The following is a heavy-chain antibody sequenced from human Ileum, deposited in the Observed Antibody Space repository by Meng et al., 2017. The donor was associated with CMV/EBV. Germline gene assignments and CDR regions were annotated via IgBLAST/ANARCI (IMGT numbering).Heavy chain of an antibody. D-gene: IGHD2-15*01. Sequence: QVQLQESGPGLAKPPQSPSLTVTVSGGSITCGNYYWSWSRQPPGRGLEWIGYSYYSGSPYYKPSLKSRVTISLDTSKNQFSLNLRSVTATDSAVYYCVRQVVAASFDYWGQGALVTVSS. CDR3: VRQVVAASFDY. J-gene: IGHJ4*02. CDR1: GGSITCGNYY. CDR2: SYYSGSP. V-gene: IGHV4-30-4*08.